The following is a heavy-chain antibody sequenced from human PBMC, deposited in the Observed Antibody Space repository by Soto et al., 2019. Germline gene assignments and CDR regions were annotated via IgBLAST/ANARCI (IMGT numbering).Heavy chain of an antibody. J-gene: IGHJ5*02. D-gene: IGHD6-13*01. CDR2: ISGSGGST. CDR3: ARGFSAGKVSPPDL. CDR1: GFTFSSCA. V-gene: IGHV3-23*01. Sequence: EMQLLEAGGGLVQPGGSLRLSCAASGFTFSSCAMSWVRQAPGKGLYWVSAISGSGGSTYSADSVKGRFTISRDNSKNTVYLQMSSLRAEDTAVYYCARGFSAGKVSPPDLWGQGSLVTVSS.